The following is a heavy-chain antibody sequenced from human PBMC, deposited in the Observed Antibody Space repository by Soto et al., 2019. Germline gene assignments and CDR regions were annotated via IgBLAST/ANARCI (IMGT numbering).Heavy chain of an antibody. D-gene: IGHD2-15*01. Sequence: GASVKVSCKASGGTFSSYTISWVRQAPGQGLEWMGRIIPILGIANYAQKFQGSVTITADKSTSTAYMELSSLRSEDTAVYYCARGSATGAFDIWGQGTMVTVSS. CDR1: GGTFSSYT. CDR2: IIPILGIA. CDR3: ARGSATGAFDI. V-gene: IGHV1-69*02. J-gene: IGHJ3*02.